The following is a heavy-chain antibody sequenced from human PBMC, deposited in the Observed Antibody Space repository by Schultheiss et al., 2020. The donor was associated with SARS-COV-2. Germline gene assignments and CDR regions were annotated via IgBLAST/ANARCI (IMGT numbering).Heavy chain of an antibody. V-gene: IGHV4-38-2*01. D-gene: IGHD4-23*01. CDR2: INHSGST. J-gene: IGHJ2*01. Sequence: SETLSLTCAVSGYSISSGYYWGWIRQPPGKGLEWIGEINHSGSTNYNPSLKSRVTISVDTSKNQFSLKLSSVTAADTAVYYCARGGGGNSVAPFDLWGRGTLVTVSS. CDR1: GYSISSGYY. CDR3: ARGGGGNSVAPFDL.